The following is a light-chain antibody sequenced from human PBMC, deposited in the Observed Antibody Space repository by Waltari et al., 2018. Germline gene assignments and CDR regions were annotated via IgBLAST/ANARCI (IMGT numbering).Light chain of an antibody. Sequence: SYELTQPPPVSVSPGPTASITRSRQNVGDKYACWYQQKPGQSPVLVIYQDSKRPPGIPERFSGSNSGNTATLTISGTQAMDEADYYCQAWDSSIVVFGGGTKLTVL. J-gene: IGLJ2*01. CDR2: QDS. CDR1: NVGDKY. V-gene: IGLV3-1*01. CDR3: QAWDSSIVV.